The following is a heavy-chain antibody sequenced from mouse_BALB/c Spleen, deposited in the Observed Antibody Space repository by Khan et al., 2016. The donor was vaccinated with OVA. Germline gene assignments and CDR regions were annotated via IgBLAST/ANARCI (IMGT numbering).Heavy chain of an antibody. CDR3: ARSGFYAMDY. CDR2: ITYCGST. CDR1: GDSITSGY. J-gene: IGHJ4*01. V-gene: IGHV3-8*02. D-gene: IGHD1-3*01. Sequence: EVQLQESGPSLVKPSQTLSLTCSVSGDSITSGYWNWIRKFPGNKLEYMGYITYCGSTYYNPSLKSRISITRDTSKNQYYLQLNSVTNEDTATYCCARSGFYAMDYWGEGTSVTVSS.